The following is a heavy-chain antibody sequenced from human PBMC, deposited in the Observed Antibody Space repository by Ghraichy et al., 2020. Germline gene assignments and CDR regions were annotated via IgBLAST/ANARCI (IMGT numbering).Heavy chain of an antibody. J-gene: IGHJ3*01. CDR3: ATRRAASSGFDV. CDR2: IHSGGST. Sequence: GGSLRLSCAASGITFSRQFMTWVRKPPGKGLERASLIHSGGSTFHADSVKGRFTISRDNSRNTLYLQMNSLRVEDTAGYYCATRRAASSGFDVWGQGTTVTV. D-gene: IGHD6-25*01. V-gene: IGHV3-66*01. CDR1: GITFSRQF.